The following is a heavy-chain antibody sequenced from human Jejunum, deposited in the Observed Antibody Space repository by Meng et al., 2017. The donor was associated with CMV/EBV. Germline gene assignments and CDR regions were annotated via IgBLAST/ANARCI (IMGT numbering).Heavy chain of an antibody. CDR3: VKDKGRTALDY. D-gene: IGHD3-10*01. V-gene: IGHV3-30*02. CDR2: IRNDGSEI. Sequence: VCSGGGRCQPRGSLRFAGVTSGISLSNSGLHWVRQAPGKGLEWVVFIRNDGSEIYYVDSVKGRFTISRDNSKNTVYLQMNSLRVEDTGVYYCVKDKGRTALDYWGQGSLVTASS. CDR1: GISLSNSG. J-gene: IGHJ4*02.